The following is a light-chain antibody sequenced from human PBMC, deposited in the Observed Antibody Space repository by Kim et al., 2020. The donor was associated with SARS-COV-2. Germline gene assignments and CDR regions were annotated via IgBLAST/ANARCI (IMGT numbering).Light chain of an antibody. CDR2: EGS. CDR1: SSDVGSYNL. Sequence: QSITISCTGTSSDVGSYNLVSWYQQHPGKAPKLMIYEGSKRPSGVSNRFSGSKSGNTASLTISGLQAEDEADYSCCSYAGSSTYVVFGGGTQLTVL. CDR3: CSYAGSSTYVV. V-gene: IGLV2-23*01. J-gene: IGLJ2*01.